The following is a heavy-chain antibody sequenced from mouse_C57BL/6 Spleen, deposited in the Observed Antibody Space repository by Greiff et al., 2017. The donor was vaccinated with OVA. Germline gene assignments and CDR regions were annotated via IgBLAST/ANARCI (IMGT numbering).Heavy chain of an antibody. CDR1: GYAFSSYW. CDR2: IYPGDGDT. D-gene: IGHD1-1*02. V-gene: IGHV1-80*01. CDR3: ARSGGNYGYFDV. Sequence: QVQLQQSGAELVKPGASVKISCKASGYAFSSYWMNWVKQRPGKGLEWIGQIYPGDGDTNYNGKFKGKATLTADKSSSTAYMQLSSLTSEDSAVECCARSGGNYGYFDVWGTGTTVTVSS. J-gene: IGHJ1*03.